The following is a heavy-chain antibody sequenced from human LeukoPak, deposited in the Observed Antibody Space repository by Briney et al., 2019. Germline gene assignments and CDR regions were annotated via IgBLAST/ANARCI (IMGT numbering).Heavy chain of an antibody. CDR2: IGSSGNTI. J-gene: IGHJ6*04. Sequence: PGGSLRLSCGSSVFSFRNNEMNWVRQAPGKGLEWVSHIGSSGNTIYYADSVKGRFTISRDNAKNLLYLQMNSLRAEDTAVYYCAELGITMIGGVWGKGTTVTISS. D-gene: IGHD3-10*02. CDR1: VFSFRNNE. CDR3: AELGITMIGGV. V-gene: IGHV3-48*03.